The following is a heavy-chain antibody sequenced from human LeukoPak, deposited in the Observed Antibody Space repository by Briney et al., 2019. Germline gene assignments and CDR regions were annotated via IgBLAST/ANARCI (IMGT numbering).Heavy chain of an antibody. J-gene: IGHJ5*02. CDR3: ARGTPTGWFDP. CDR1: GGSISSYY. V-gene: IGHV4-4*07. Sequence: SETLSLTCTVSGGSISSYYWSWIRQPAGKGLKWIGRIYTSGSTNYNPSLKSRVTMSVDTSKNQFSLKLSSVTAADTAVYYCARGTPTGWFDPWGQGTLVTVSS. CDR2: IYTSGST. D-gene: IGHD2-2*01.